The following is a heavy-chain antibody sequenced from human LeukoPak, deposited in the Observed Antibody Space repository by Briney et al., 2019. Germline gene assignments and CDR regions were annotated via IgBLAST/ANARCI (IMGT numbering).Heavy chain of an antibody. CDR3: ARSYGSGSSNWFDP. D-gene: IGHD3-10*01. CDR1: GYTFTGYY. CDR2: INPNSGGT. J-gene: IGHJ5*02. Sequence: ASVKVSCKASGYTFTGYYMHWVRQAPGQGLEWMGWINPNSGGTNYAQKFQGRVTMTRDTSISTAYMELSRLRSDDTAVYYCARSYGSGSSNWFDPWGQGTLVTVPS. V-gene: IGHV1-2*02.